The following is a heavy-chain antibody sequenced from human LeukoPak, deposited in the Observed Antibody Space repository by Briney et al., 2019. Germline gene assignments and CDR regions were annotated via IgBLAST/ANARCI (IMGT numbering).Heavy chain of an antibody. V-gene: IGHV3-23*01. J-gene: IGHJ4*02. CDR2: LSDSGGST. D-gene: IGHD3/OR15-3a*01. CDR3: AKVATWTHFDY. CDR1: GFTFSSYA. Sequence: GGSLRLSCAASGFTFSSYAMGWVRHAPGKGLEWVSALSDSGGSTYYADSVKGRFTISRDNSKNTLYLQMHSLRAEDTAVYYCAKVATWTHFDYWGQGTLVTVSS.